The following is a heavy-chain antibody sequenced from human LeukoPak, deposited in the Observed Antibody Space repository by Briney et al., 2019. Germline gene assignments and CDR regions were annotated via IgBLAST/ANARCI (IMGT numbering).Heavy chain of an antibody. CDR2: ISGSGSGGST. CDR1: GFIFSNYA. D-gene: IGHD5-24*01. V-gene: IGHV3-23*01. Sequence: GGSLRLSCAASGFIFSNYAMYWVRQAPGKGLEWVSCISGSGSGGSTYYADSVKGRFTISRDNSKNTLYLQMNSLRAEDTAVYYCAKSGYNRFDYWGQGTLVTVSS. CDR3: AKSGYNRFDY. J-gene: IGHJ4*02.